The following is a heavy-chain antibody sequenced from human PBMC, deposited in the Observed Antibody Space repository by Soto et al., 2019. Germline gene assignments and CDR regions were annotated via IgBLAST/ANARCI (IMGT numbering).Heavy chain of an antibody. CDR1: GGTFSADA. CDR2: IIPIFGTA. D-gene: IGHD3-3*01. Sequence: SVKVSCKASGGTFSADAISWVRQAPGQGLEWMGGIIPIFGTANYAQKFQGRVTITADESSSTAYMELSSLRSEDTAVYYCARGVRFLEWLSDVWGQGTTVTVSS. J-gene: IGHJ6*02. CDR3: ARGVRFLEWLSDV. V-gene: IGHV1-69*13.